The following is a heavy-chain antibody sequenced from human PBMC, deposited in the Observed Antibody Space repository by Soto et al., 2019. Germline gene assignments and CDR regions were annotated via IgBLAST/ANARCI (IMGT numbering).Heavy chain of an antibody. CDR1: GGSISSYY. J-gene: IGHJ4*02. Sequence: SETLSLTCTVSGGSISSYYWSWIRQPPGKGLEWIGYIYYSGSTNYNPSLKSRVTISVDTSKNQFSLKLSSVTAADTAVYYCARGGYYGSGSYYYFDYWGQGTLVTVSS. CDR2: IYYSGST. CDR3: ARGGYYGSGSYYYFDY. V-gene: IGHV4-59*01. D-gene: IGHD3-10*01.